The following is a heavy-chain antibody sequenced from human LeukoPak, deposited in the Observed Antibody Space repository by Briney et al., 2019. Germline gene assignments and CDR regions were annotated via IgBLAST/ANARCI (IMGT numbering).Heavy chain of an antibody. CDR1: GFTFSNYA. J-gene: IGHJ4*02. Sequence: PXGSLRLSCAASGFTFSNYAVHWVRQAPGKGLQWVAVISYDGSNKYYADSVKGRFTISRDNSKNTLYLQMNSLGAEDTAVYYCATSRSLDYWGQGTLVTVSS. V-gene: IGHV3-30-3*01. CDR2: ISYDGSNK. CDR3: ATSRSLDY.